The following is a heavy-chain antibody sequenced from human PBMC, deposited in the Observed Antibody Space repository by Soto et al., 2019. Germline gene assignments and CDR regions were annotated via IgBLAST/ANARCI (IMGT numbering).Heavy chain of an antibody. Sequence: EVQLVESGGGSIKSGGSLRLSCAASGFTFSSYNMNWVRQAPGKGLEWISYISSTGSTTYYADSVKGRFTTSRDNAKNSLFLQMNSLRDEDTAVYYCAREARGFDYWGQGTLVTVSS. D-gene: IGHD3-10*01. J-gene: IGHJ4*02. CDR3: AREARGFDY. CDR1: GFTFSSYN. V-gene: IGHV3-48*02. CDR2: ISSTGSTT.